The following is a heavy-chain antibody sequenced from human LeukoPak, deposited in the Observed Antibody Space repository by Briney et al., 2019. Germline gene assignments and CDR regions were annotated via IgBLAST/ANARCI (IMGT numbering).Heavy chain of an antibody. CDR2: INTGNGDT. CDR3: ARVTSHGADYSSSPLEGHDAFDI. D-gene: IGHD6-6*01. Sequence: GASVKVSCKASGYTFTTYAIHWVRQAPGQRLEWLGWINTGNGDTRYSQTFQDRVTITRDTSASTAYMELSSLRPEDTAVYYCARVTSHGADYSSSPLEGHDAFDIWGQGTMVTVSS. J-gene: IGHJ3*02. CDR1: GYTFTTYA. V-gene: IGHV1-3*04.